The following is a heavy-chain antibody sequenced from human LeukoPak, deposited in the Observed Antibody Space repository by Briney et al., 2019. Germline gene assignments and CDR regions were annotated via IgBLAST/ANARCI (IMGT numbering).Heavy chain of an antibody. CDR3: AKGGYDFSFGY. J-gene: IGHJ4*02. V-gene: IGHV3-48*01. CDR1: GFTFSSYS. Sequence: GGSLRLSCAASGFTFSSYSMNWVRQAPGKGLEWVSYISSSSSTIYYADSVKGRFTISRDNSKNTLFLQMNSLRAEDTAVYYCAKGGYDFSFGYWGQGTLVTVSS. CDR2: ISSSSSTI. D-gene: IGHD3-3*01.